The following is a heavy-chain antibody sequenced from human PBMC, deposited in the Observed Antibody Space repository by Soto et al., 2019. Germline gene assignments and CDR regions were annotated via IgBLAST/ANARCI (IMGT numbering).Heavy chain of an antibody. D-gene: IGHD4-17*01. V-gene: IGHV4-59*11. J-gene: IGHJ2*01. CDR2: FFHTGTA. Sequence: QVQLQESGPGLVKPSETLSLNCSVSGDAITRHYWSWIRQSPGKGLEWLGYFFHTGTALYTPSLRGLVTMSVHTSKKPFSLKLTSVLPADTAVYFWARNYGGISPVFDLWGPGALVSVSS. CDR1: GDAITRHY. CDR3: ARNYGGISPVFDL.